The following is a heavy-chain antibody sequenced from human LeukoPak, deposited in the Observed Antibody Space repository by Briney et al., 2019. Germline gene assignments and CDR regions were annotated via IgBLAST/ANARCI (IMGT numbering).Heavy chain of an antibody. CDR2: IASDGSST. CDR3: ARGRPHGNDY. CDR1: GFTFSNYA. D-gene: IGHD4-23*01. V-gene: IGHV3-74*01. Sequence: GGSLRLSCAASGFTFSNYAMSWVRQAPGKGLVWVSRIASDGSSTTYADSVKGRFSISRDNAKNTLYLQMNSLRVEDTAVYYCARGRPHGNDYWGQGTLVTVSS. J-gene: IGHJ4*02.